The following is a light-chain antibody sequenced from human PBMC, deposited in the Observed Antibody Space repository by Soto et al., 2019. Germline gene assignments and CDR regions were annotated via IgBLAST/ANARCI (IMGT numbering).Light chain of an antibody. CDR3: SSYTSSSSWV. CDR2: EVS. CDR1: SSDVGGYNY. J-gene: IGLJ3*02. Sequence: QSALTQPASGSGSPGQSITISCTGTSSDVGGYNYVSWYQQHPGKAPKLMIYEVSNRPSGVSNRFSGSKSGNTASLTISGAQAEDEDDYYCSSYTSSSSWVFGGGTEVTVL. V-gene: IGLV2-14*01.